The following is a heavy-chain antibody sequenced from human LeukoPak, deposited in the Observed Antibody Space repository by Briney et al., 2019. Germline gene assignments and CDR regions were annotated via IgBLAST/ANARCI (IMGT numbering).Heavy chain of an antibody. CDR2: IIPIFGTA. D-gene: IGHD3-22*01. CDR1: VGTFISYA. J-gene: IGHJ6*02. V-gene: IGHV1-69*13. CDR3: ARASVVVSRYYYYYGMDV. Sequence: GASVTVSCRASVGTFISYAISWVGQAPGQGLEWMGGIIPIFGTANYAPKFQGRVTITADESTTTAYMELSSLTSEDTAVYYCARASVVVSRYYYYYGMDVWGQGTTVTVSS.